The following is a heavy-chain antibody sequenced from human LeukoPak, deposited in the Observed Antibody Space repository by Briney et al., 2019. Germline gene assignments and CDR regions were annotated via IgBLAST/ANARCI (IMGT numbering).Heavy chain of an antibody. CDR3: ARVDCSGGSCYSYFDY. CDR2: IIPIFGTA. J-gene: IGHJ4*02. CDR1: GGTFSSYA. V-gene: IGHV1-69*06. D-gene: IGHD2-15*01. Sequence: ASVKVSCKASGGTFSSYAISWVRQAPGQGLEWMGGIIPIFGTANYAQKFQGRVTITADKSTSTAYMELSSLRSEDTAVYYCARVDCSGGSCYSYFDYWGQGTLVTVSS.